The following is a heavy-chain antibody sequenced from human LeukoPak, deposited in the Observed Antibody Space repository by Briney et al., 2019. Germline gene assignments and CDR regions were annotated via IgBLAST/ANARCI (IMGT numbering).Heavy chain of an antibody. V-gene: IGHV4-34*01. CDR1: GGSFSGYF. Sequence: KPSETLSLTCAVYGGSFSGYFWSWIRQPPGKGLEWIGEINHSGSTNYNPSLKSRVTISVDTSKNQFSLKLSSVTAADTAVYYCARATGYYDFWSGYFRAGGYFDYWDQGTLVTVSS. CDR2: INHSGST. D-gene: IGHD3-3*01. J-gene: IGHJ4*02. CDR3: ARATGYYDFWSGYFRAGGYFDY.